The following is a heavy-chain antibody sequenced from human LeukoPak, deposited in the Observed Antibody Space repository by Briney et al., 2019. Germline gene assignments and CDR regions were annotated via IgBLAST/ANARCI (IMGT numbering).Heavy chain of an antibody. J-gene: IGHJ4*02. Sequence: ASVKVSCKASGYTFTGYYMHWVRQAPGQGLEWMGWINPNSGGTNYAQKFQGRVTMTRDTSIRTAYMEVSSLRSDDTAVYYCARGQQWLEAFDYWGLGTLGTVSS. V-gene: IGHV1-2*02. CDR2: INPNSGGT. CDR1: GYTFTGYY. D-gene: IGHD6-19*01. CDR3: ARGQQWLEAFDY.